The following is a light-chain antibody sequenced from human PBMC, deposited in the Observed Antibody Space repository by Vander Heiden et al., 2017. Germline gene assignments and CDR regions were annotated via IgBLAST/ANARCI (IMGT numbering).Light chain of an antibody. CDR2: DYS. J-gene: IGLJ2*01. CDR1: SSNIGAGFD. CDR3: QSYDSSLSGARI. V-gene: IGLV1-40*01. Sequence: QSVLTQPPSVSGAPGQTVTISCTGSSSNIGAGFDVHWYQQLPGTAPKLLISDYSNRPSGVPDRFSASKSGTSASLAITGLQPEDEADYYCQSYDSSLSGARIFGGGTKLSVL.